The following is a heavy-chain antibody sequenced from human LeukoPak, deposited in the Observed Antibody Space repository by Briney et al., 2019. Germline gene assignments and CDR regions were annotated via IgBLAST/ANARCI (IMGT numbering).Heavy chain of an antibody. CDR1: GFTFSSYG. V-gene: IGHV3-30*18. D-gene: IGHD2-15*01. CDR2: ISYDGSNK. J-gene: IGHJ4*02. CDR3: ANGGYYSLDS. Sequence: GGSLRLSCAASGFTFSSYGMHWVRQAPGKGLEWVAVISYDGSNKYYADSVKGRFTISRDNSKRTLFLQTDSLRGEDTAVYYCANGGYYSLDSWGQGTLVTVSS.